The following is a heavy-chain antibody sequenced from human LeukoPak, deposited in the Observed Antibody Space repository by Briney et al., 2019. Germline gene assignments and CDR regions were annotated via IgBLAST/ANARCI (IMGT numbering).Heavy chain of an antibody. CDR2: ISYDGSNK. Sequence: PGRSLRLSCAASGFTFSSYGMHGVRQAPGKGLEWGAVISYDGSNKYYTDSVKGRFTISRDNSKHTLYLQMNSLRAEDTAVYYCAKETQDIVVVPAAMRFDYWGQGTLVSVSS. V-gene: IGHV3-30*18. CDR3: AKETQDIVVVPAAMRFDY. CDR1: GFTFSSYG. J-gene: IGHJ4*02. D-gene: IGHD2-2*01.